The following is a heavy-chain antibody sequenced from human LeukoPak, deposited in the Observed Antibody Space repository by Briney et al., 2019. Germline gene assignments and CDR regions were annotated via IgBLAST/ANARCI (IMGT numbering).Heavy chain of an antibody. V-gene: IGHV4-59*08. CDR3: ARRDGYTIDY. Sequence: SETLSLTCTVSGGSISNYYWSWIRQPPGKGLEWIGSIYHSGSTYYNPSLKSRVTISVDTSKNQFSLKLSSVTAADTAVYYCARRDGYTIDYWGQGTLVTVSS. CDR2: IYHSGST. J-gene: IGHJ4*02. CDR1: GGSISNYY. D-gene: IGHD5-24*01.